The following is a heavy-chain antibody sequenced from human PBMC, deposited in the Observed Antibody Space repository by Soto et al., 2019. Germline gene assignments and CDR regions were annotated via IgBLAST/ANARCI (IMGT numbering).Heavy chain of an antibody. Sequence: QVQLVQSGAEVKKPGASVKVSCKASGYTFTSYGISWVRQAPGQGLEWMGWISAYNGNTNYAQKLQGRVTMTTDTSASTAHVELKSLRTNATVVYYCARGGSGWFDACDIWGQGTMVTVSS. CDR2: ISAYNGNT. D-gene: IGHD6-19*01. J-gene: IGHJ3*02. CDR1: GYTFTSYG. CDR3: ARGGSGWFDACDI. V-gene: IGHV1-18*01.